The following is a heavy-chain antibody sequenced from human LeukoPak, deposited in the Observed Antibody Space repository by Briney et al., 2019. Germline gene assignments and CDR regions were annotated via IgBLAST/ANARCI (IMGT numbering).Heavy chain of an antibody. J-gene: IGHJ4*02. V-gene: IGHV3-74*03. D-gene: IGHD5-24*01. CDR2: INRDGSTT. CDR1: GFTFSNYW. CDR3: ARDSVRVGLATIGY. Sequence: GGSLRLSCAASGFTFSNYWVPWVRHAPGKGLVWVSRINRDGSTTKYADSVKGRFTVSRDNAKNTLNLQMNSLRAEDTAVYYCARDSVRVGLATIGYWGQGTLVTVSS.